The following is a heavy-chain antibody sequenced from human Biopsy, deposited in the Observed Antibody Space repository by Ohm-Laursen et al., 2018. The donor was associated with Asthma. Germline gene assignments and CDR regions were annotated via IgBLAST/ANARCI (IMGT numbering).Heavy chain of an antibody. CDR3: ARWGSFGFDY. J-gene: IGHJ4*02. CDR1: GGYISSGGYY. D-gene: IGHD7-27*01. CDR2: IYYSGST. V-gene: IGHV4-31*11. Sequence: SDTLSLTWAVSGGYISSGGYYWSWIRQHPGKGLEWIGYIYYSGSTYYNPSLKSRVTISVDTSKNQFSLNLSSVTAVDTAVYYCARWGSFGFDYWGQGTLVTVSS.